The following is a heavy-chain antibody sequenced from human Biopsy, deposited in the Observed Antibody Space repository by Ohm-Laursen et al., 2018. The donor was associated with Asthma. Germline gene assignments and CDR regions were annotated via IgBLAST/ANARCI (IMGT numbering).Heavy chain of an antibody. Sequence: LQTLSLTWTVSGVSIRSYYWTWIRQPPGKGLEWIGNIHYSGSTYSNPSPKSRVTISVDTSKKQISLRLSSVIAADTAVYYCAGFCSGGNCPDHWGQGTLVTVSS. CDR1: GVSIRSYY. J-gene: IGHJ4*02. D-gene: IGHD2-15*01. V-gene: IGHV4-59*01. CDR3: AGFCSGGNCPDH. CDR2: IHYSGST.